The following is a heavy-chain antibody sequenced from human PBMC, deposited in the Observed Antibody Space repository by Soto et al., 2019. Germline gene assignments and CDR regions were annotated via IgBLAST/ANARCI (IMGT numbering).Heavy chain of an antibody. CDR1: GGSISSYY. Sequence: KPSETLSLTCTVSGGSISSYYWRWIRQPAGKGLECIGRIYTSASTNYNPSLKSRVTMSVDTSKNQFSLKLTSVTAADTAVYYCARDPRNSGDVFPSAFDIGRQGTMVT. J-gene: IGHJ3*02. V-gene: IGHV4-4*07. D-gene: IGHD1-7*01. CDR3: ARDPRNSGDVFPSAFDI. CDR2: IYTSAST.